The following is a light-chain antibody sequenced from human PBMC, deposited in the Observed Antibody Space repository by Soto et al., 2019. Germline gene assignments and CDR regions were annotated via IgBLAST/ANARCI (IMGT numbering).Light chain of an antibody. V-gene: IGKV4-1*01. CDR3: QQHFSPPFP. CDR2: WAS. CDR1: QSVLYSSNNRNH. J-gene: IGKJ2*01. Sequence: DIVMTQSPDSLAVSLGERATINCKSSQSVLYSSNNRNHLAWYQQKPGQPPKLLFYWASTRESGVPDRFSGSGCGTDFTLTISSLQAEDVAVYYCQQHFSPPFPFGQGTHLEIK.